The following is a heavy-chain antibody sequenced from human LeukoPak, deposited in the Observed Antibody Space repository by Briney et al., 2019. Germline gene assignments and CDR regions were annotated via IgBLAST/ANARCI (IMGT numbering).Heavy chain of an antibody. J-gene: IGHJ5*02. CDR2: IYYSGST. CDR3: ARMPPGVVYWFDR. D-gene: IGHD3-3*01. V-gene: IGHV4-59*12. CDR1: GGSMSHYY. Sequence: NASETLSLTCTVSGGSMSHYYWSWIRQPPGKGLEWIGYIYYSGSTKYNPSIKSRVTISVDTSQNQFSLKLSSVTAADTAVYYCARMPPGVVYWFDRWGQGTLVTVSS.